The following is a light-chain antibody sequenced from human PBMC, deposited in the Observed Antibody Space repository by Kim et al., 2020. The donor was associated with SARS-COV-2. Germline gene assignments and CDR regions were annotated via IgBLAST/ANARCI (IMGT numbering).Light chain of an antibody. Sequence: GQSITIACTGTSSDVGAYNYVSWYQLHPGKAPELMVFDVSERPSGISNRFSDSKSGNTASLTITGLQAEDEADYYCCSYATSRSYVFGTGTKVTVL. CDR3: CSYATSRSYV. V-gene: IGLV2-14*04. CDR2: DVS. CDR1: SSDVGAYNY. J-gene: IGLJ1*01.